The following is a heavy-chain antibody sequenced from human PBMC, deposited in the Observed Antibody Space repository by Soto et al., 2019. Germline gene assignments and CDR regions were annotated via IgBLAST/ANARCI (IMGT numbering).Heavy chain of an antibody. D-gene: IGHD2-15*01. CDR2: IIPIFGTA. Sequence: QVQLVQSGAEVKKPGSSVKVSCKASGGTFSSYAISWVRQAPGQGLEWMGGIIPIFGTANYAQKFQGRVTITADKSTSTAYMELSSLRSEDTAVYYWASHCSGGSCYSPYNWFDPWGQGTLVTVSS. J-gene: IGHJ5*02. CDR3: ASHCSGGSCYSPYNWFDP. V-gene: IGHV1-69*06. CDR1: GGTFSSYA.